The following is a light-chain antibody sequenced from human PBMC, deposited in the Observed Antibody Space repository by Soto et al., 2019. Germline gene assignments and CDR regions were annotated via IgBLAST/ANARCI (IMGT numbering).Light chain of an antibody. CDR2: EVI. CDR3: SSYTSSNTLL. V-gene: IGLV2-14*01. Sequence: QSALTQPASVSGSPGQSITISCTGTSSDVGGYNYVSWYQQYPGKAPKLIIYEVINRPSGVANRFSGSKSGNTASLTISGLPTDDEADYYCSSYTSSNTLLFGGGTKLTVL. CDR1: SSDVGGYNY. J-gene: IGLJ3*02.